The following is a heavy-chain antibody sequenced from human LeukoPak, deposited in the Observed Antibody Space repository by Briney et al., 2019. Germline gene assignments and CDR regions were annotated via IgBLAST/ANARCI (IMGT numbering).Heavy chain of an antibody. V-gene: IGHV3-30-3*01. CDR1: GFTFSSYA. D-gene: IGHD2-15*01. J-gene: IGHJ4*02. CDR3: ARVIEPYIVVVVAAVDY. Sequence: PGGSLRLSCAASGFTFSSYAMHWVRQAPGKGLEWVAVISYDGSNKYYADSVKGRFTISRDNSKNTLYLQMNSLRAEDTAVYYCARVIEPYIVVVVAAVDYWGQGTLVTVSS. CDR2: ISYDGSNK.